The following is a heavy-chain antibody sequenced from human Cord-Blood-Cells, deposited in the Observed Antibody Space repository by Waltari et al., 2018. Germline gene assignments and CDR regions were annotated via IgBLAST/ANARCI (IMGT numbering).Heavy chain of an antibody. CDR2: IIPIFGTA. CDR1: GGTFSSYA. V-gene: IGHV1-69*01. J-gene: IGHJ4*02. Sequence: QVQLVQSGAEVKKPGSSVKVSCKASGGTFSSYAISWVRQAPGQGLEWMGGIIPIFGTANYAQKFQGRVTITADESTSTAHMELSSLRSEDTAVYYCATNYYGSGSYITGDYFDYWGQGTLVTVSS. D-gene: IGHD3-10*01. CDR3: ATNYYGSGSYITGDYFDY.